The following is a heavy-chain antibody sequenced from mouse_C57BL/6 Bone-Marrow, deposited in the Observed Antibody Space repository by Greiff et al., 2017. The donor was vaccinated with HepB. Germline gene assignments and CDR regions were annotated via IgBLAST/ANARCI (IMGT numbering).Heavy chain of an antibody. CDR1: GFSFNTYA. D-gene: IGHD1-1*01. Sequence: EVMLVESGGGLVQPKGSLKLSCAASGFSFNTYAMNWVRQAPGKGLEWVARIRSKSNNYATYYADSVKDRFTISRDDSESMLYLQMNNLKTEDTAMYYCVRHDYYGSSSFAYWGQGTLVTVSA. CDR3: VRHDYYGSSSFAY. J-gene: IGHJ3*01. CDR2: IRSKSNNYAT. V-gene: IGHV10-1*01.